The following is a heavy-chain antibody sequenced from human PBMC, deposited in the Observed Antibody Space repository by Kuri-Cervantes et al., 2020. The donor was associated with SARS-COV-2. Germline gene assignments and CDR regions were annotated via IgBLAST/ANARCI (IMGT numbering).Heavy chain of an antibody. CDR2: IYYSGST. Sequence: ESLKISCTVSGGSISSSSYYWGWIRQPPGKGLEWIGSIYYSGSTYYNPSLTSRVTISVDTSKNQFSLRLSSVTAADTAVYYCARHTRGYSYGYPEFDYWGQGTLVTVSS. D-gene: IGHD5-18*01. CDR1: GGSISSSSYY. CDR3: ARHTRGYSYGYPEFDY. V-gene: IGHV4-39*01. J-gene: IGHJ4*02.